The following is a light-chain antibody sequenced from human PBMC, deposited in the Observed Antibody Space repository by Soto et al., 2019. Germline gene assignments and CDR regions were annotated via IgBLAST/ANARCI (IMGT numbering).Light chain of an antibody. V-gene: IGKV3-20*01. CDR2: GAS. Sequence: EIVLTQSPGTLSLSPGERATLSCRASESVSSNYVAWYQQKPGQAPRLLIYGASSRATGIPDRISGSGSGTDFTLTISRLEPEDFAVYYCQQYGTSLWAFGQGTKVEIK. CDR3: QQYGTSLWA. CDR1: ESVSSNY. J-gene: IGKJ1*01.